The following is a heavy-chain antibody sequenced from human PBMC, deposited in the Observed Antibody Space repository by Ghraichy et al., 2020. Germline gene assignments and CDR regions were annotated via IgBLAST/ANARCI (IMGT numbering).Heavy chain of an antibody. Sequence: SETLSLTCTVSGGSISSYYWSWIRQPPGKGLEWIGYIYYSGSTNYNPSLKSRVTISVDTSKNQFSLKLSSVTAADTAVYYCAREAGPRGYYGMDVWGQGTTVTVSS. D-gene: IGHD3-10*01. V-gene: IGHV4-59*01. CDR2: IYYSGST. J-gene: IGHJ6*02. CDR3: AREAGPRGYYGMDV. CDR1: GGSISSYY.